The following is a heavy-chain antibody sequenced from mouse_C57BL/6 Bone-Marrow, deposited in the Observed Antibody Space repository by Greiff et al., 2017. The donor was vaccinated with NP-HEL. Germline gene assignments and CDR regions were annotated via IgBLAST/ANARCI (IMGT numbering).Heavy chain of an antibody. J-gene: IGHJ2*01. CDR2: IYPGGGYT. Sequence: VQGVESGAELVRPGTSVKMSCKASGYTFTNYWIGWAKQRPGHGLEWIGDIYPGGGYTNYNEKFKGKATLTADKSSSTAYMQFSSLTSEDSAIYYCARSPHVEYAGQGTTLPVSS. V-gene: IGHV1-63*01. CDR1: GYTFTNYW. CDR3: ARSPHVEY.